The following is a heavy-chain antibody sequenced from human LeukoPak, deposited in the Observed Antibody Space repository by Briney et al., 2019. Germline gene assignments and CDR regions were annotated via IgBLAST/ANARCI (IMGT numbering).Heavy chain of an antibody. CDR1: GFTFNNYG. CDR3: AKSRYSSSWYIDY. D-gene: IGHD6-13*01. J-gene: IGHJ4*02. Sequence: GGSLRLSFAASGFTFNNYGMHWVRQAPGKRPERVSIMSFDGSNKYYIDSVKGRFTISRDNSKNTLYLQMNSLRAEDTAMYYCAKSRYSSSWYIDYWGQGTLVTVSS. CDR2: MSFDGSNK. V-gene: IGHV3-30*18.